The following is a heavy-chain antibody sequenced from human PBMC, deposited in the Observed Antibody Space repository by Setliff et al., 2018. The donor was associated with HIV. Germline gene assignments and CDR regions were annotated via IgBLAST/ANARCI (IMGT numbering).Heavy chain of an antibody. J-gene: IGHJ4*02. CDR3: ARGVVRGSEDYFDY. CDR1: GGSISSSSYY. V-gene: IGHV4-61*05. D-gene: IGHD6-25*01. Sequence: SETLSLTCNVSGGSISSSSYYWGWIRQPPGKGLEWIGYTSGSTNYNPSLKSRVAISVDTSKNQFSLKLSSVTAADTAVYYCARGVVRGSEDYFDYWGQGTPVTVPQ. CDR2: TSGST.